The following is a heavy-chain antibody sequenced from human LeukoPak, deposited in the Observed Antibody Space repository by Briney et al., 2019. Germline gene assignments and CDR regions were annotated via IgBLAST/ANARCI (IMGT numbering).Heavy chain of an antibody. D-gene: IGHD5-24*01. J-gene: IGHJ6*02. CDR2: IKQDGSEK. V-gene: IGHV3-7*05. CDR1: GFTFSSYW. Sequence: GGSLRLSCAASGFTFSSYWRNWVRQAPGKGLEWVANIKQDGSEKYYVDSVKGRFTISRDNAKNSLYLQMTSLRAEDTAVYYCGMAMDVWGRGTTVTVSS. CDR3: GMAMDV.